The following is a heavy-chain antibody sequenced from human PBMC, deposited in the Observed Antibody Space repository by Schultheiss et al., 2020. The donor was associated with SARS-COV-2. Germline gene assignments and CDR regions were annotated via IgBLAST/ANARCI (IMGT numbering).Heavy chain of an antibody. CDR1: GGSISSYY. Sequence: SETLSLTCTVSGGSISSYYWSWIRQPPGKGLEWIGEIYHSGSTNYNPSLKSRVTISIDKSKSQFSLNLRSMTAADTAVYYCATSYSTTYYYAMGVWGQGTTVTVSS. V-gene: IGHV4-59*01. CDR3: ATSYSTTYYYAMGV. D-gene: IGHD2-2*01. CDR2: IYHSGST. J-gene: IGHJ6*02.